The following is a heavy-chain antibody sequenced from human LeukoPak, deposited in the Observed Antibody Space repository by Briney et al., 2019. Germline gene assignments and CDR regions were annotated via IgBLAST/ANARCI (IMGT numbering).Heavy chain of an antibody. J-gene: IGHJ4*02. CDR1: GGSVSSGSYY. Sequence: SETLSLTCTVSGGSVSSGSYYWSWIRQPPGKGLEWIGYIYYSGSTNYNPSLKSRVTISVDTSKNQFSLKLSSVSAADTAVYYCARDRSIAAAGTGEFDYWGQGTLVTVSS. CDR3: ARDRSIAAAGTGEFDY. CDR2: IYYSGST. V-gene: IGHV4-61*01. D-gene: IGHD6-13*01.